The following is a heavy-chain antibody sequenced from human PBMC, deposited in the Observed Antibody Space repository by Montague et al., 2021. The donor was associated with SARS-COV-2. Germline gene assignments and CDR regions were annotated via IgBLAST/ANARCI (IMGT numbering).Heavy chain of an antibody. CDR2: ISGSGGST. CDR3: ARAAAGYYYYGMDV. J-gene: IGHJ6*02. D-gene: IGHD6-13*01. Sequence: SLRLSCAASGFTFSRYALSWVRQAPGKGLECVSAISGSGGSTYYADSVKCRFTISRDNSKNTLYLQLNSLRAEDTAVYYCARAAAGYYYYGMDVWGQGTTVTVSS. CDR1: GFTFSRYA. V-gene: IGHV3-23*01.